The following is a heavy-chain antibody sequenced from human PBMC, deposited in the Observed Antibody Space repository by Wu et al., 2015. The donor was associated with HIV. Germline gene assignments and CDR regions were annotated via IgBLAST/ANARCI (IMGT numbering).Heavy chain of an antibody. CDR2: INPENGDT. Sequence: QVQLLQSVSQMKKSGASLNVSCQTSGYTFSDYYLHWVRRAPGQALQWMGWINPENGDTNYAQTFKGRVTMTRDTSINTAYMVLTGLKSNDTAIYYCARDWQFHFIFDDFYMDVWGTGTTVIVSS. J-gene: IGHJ6*03. D-gene: IGHD3-3*02. CDR3: ARDWQFHFIFDDFYMDV. CDR1: GYTFSDYY. V-gene: IGHV1-2*02.